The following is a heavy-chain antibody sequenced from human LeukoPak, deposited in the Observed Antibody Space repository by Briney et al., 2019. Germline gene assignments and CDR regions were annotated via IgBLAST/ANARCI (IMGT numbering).Heavy chain of an antibody. Sequence: ASVKVSSKPSETTLTTYYIHWGQQAPGQGLEGRGIIKPSGGSTSYAQKFQGRVTMTRDMSTSTVYMELSSLRSEDTAVYYCARGGLELQGNYFDYWGQGTLVTVSS. V-gene: IGHV1-46*01. CDR3: ARGGLELQGNYFDY. J-gene: IGHJ4*02. D-gene: IGHD1-7*01. CDR1: ETTLTTYY. CDR2: IKPSGGST.